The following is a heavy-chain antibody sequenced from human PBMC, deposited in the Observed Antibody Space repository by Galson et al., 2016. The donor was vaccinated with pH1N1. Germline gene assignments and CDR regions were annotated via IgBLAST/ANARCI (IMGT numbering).Heavy chain of an antibody. J-gene: IGHJ4*02. D-gene: IGHD4-17*01. CDR1: GDSVSSEIW. V-gene: IGHV4-4*02. CDR3: AKGRHYGDSQPFDY. CDR2: IHYSGST. Sequence: SETLSLTCIVSGDSVSSEIWWTWVRQPPEKALEWIGEIHYSGSTNFHPALGSRVAMSVDVSRNIFSLGLGSVTAADTAVYYCAKGRHYGDSQPFDYWGQGILVTVSS.